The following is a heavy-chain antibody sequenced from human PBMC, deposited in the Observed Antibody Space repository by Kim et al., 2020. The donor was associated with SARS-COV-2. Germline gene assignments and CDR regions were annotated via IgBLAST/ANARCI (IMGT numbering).Heavy chain of an antibody. Sequence: SETLSLTCTVSGGSISSSSYYWGWIRQPPGKGLEWIGSIYYSGSTYYNPSLKSRVTISVDTSKNQFSLKLSSVTAADTAVYYCARHLRRTGSGYGMDVWGQGTTVTVSS. CDR2: IYYSGST. CDR1: GGSISSSSYY. J-gene: IGHJ6*02. D-gene: IGHD1-1*01. V-gene: IGHV4-39*01. CDR3: ARHLRRTGSGYGMDV.